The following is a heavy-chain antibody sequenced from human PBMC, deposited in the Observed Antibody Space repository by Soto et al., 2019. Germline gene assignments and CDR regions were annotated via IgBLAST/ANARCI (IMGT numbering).Heavy chain of an antibody. D-gene: IGHD4-17*01. CDR2: IYYSGST. Sequence: QVQLQESGPGLVKPSETLSLTCTVSGDSISSYYWSWIRQPPGKGLEWIGYIYYSGSTNYNPSLKSRGTISVDTSKNQFSLKLSSVTAADTAVYYCASMDYGEDPYYFDYWGQGTLVTVSS. V-gene: IGHV4-59*08. J-gene: IGHJ4*02. CDR1: GDSISSYY. CDR3: ASMDYGEDPYYFDY.